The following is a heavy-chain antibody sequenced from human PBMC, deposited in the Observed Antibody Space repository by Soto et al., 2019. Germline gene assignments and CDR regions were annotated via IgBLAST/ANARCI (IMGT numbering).Heavy chain of an antibody. CDR2: IYHSGNT. CDR1: GASVSSGNHS. V-gene: IGHV4-30-2*01. D-gene: IGHD2-15*01. J-gene: IGHJ5*02. Sequence: SETLSLTCTVSGASVSSGNHSWNWIRQPPGKGLEWIGYIYHSGNTYYNPSLKSRVTMSVDRSKNQFSLKLSSVTAADTAVYYCARESGCSGGSCYSGWFHPWGQGTLVTVSS. CDR3: ARESGCSGGSCYSGWFHP.